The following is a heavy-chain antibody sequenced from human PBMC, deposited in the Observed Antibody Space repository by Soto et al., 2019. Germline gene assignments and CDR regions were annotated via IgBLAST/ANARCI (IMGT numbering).Heavy chain of an antibody. Sequence: QVQLLQSGAEVKKPGSSVKVSCKASGGTFSSYAISWVRQAPGQGLEWMGGIIPSFGTANYAQKFQGRVTITADDSTSTAYKELSSLRSADKAVYYCAIGRDGFVGRFDYWGQGTLVTVSS. CDR3: AIGRDGFVGRFDY. CDR2: IIPSFGTA. V-gene: IGHV1-69*01. J-gene: IGHJ4*02. D-gene: IGHD5-12*01. CDR1: GGTFSSYA.